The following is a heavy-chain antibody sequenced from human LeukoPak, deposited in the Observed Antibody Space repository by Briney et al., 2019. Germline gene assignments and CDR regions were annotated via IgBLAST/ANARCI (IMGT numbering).Heavy chain of an antibody. Sequence: PGGSLRLSCAASGFTFSTYVMTWVRQAPGKGLEWVSAIGADGRSTDYADSVKGRFTISRDISKNTLYLQMNSLRAEDTALYYCTRRVGGAPDHWGLGTLGTVSS. J-gene: IGHJ5*02. CDR2: IGADGRST. D-gene: IGHD1-26*01. V-gene: IGHV3-23*01. CDR3: TRRVGGAPDH. CDR1: GFTFSTYV.